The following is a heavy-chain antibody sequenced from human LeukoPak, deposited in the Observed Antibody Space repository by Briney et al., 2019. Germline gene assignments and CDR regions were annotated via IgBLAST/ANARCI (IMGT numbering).Heavy chain of an antibody. CDR2: ISGSGGTT. CDR3: ARAKTGNWYFDL. V-gene: IGHV3-23*01. D-gene: IGHD3-10*01. J-gene: IGHJ2*01. Sequence: GGSLRLSCAASGFTFSTYAMTWVRQAPGKGLEWVSGISGSGGTTYYADSLKGRFTISRDNAKNTVYLQMNGLRAEDTAVYYCARAKTGNWYFDLWGRGTLVTVSS. CDR1: GFTFSTYA.